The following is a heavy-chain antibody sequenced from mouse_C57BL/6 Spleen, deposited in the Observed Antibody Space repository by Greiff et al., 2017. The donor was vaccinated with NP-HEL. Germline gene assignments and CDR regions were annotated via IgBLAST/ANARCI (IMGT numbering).Heavy chain of an antibody. J-gene: IGHJ3*01. D-gene: IGHD2-4*01. V-gene: IGHV3-6*01. Sequence: VQLQQSGPGLVKPSQSLSLTCSVTGYSITSGYYWNWIRQFPGNKLEWMGYISYDGSNNYNPSLKNRISITRDTSKNQFFLKLNSVTTEDTATYYCARDFYDYGGADWGQGTLVTVSA. CDR1: GYSITSGYY. CDR3: ARDFYDYGGAD. CDR2: ISYDGSN.